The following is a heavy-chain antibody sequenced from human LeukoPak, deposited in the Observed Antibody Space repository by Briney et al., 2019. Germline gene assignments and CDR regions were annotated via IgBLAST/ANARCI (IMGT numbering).Heavy chain of an antibody. D-gene: IGHD2-2*01. CDR3: ARICSGTDCLISA. CDR2: TYYRSKWHN. Sequence: SQTLSLTCAISGDSVSNKNTAWNWIRQSPSRGLEWLGRTYYRSKWHNTYAASVKSRITINPDTSKNQFSLQLNSVTPEDTALYYCARICSGTDCLISAWGQGTLVTVSS. CDR1: GDSVSNKNTA. J-gene: IGHJ4*02. V-gene: IGHV6-1*01.